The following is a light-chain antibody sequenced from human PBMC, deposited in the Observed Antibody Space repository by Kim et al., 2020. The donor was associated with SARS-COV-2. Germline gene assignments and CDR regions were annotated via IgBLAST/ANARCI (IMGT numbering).Light chain of an antibody. V-gene: IGKV3-15*01. CDR1: QSVSSN. J-gene: IGKJ1*01. CDR2: GAS. Sequence: EIVMTQSPATLSVSPGERATLSCRASQSVSSNLAWYQQKPGQAPRLLIYGASTRATGVPARFSSSGSGTEFTLTISSLQSEDSAVYYCQQYNDWPWTFGHGTKVDIK. CDR3: QQYNDWPWT.